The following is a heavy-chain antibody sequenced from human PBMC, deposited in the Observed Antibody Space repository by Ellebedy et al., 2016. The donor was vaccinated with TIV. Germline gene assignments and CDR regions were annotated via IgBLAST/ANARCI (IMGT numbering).Heavy chain of an antibody. V-gene: IGHV4-30-2*01. D-gene: IGHD3-16*01. J-gene: IGHJ4*02. Sequence: MPSETLSLTCAVSGGSIYNGGYSWNWIRQPPGKGLEWIGNINHSGTSHYNPSLERRVTISVDRSKNQFSLNLRSVTAADSAMYYCARDGDYDPYSFDYWGQGSLVTISS. CDR2: INHSGTS. CDR3: ARDGDYDPYSFDY. CDR1: GGSIYNGGYS.